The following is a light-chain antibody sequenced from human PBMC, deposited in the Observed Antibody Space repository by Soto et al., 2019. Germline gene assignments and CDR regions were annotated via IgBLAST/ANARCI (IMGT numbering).Light chain of an antibody. Sequence: DIQITQSPSPLSASVGDRVTITCRASQTISTYLNWYQQKPVKAPKLLIYGASSLQSGVPSRFSGSGSGTDFTLTISSLQPEDFGPYYCQQSFSTPRTFGQGTKVDIK. CDR2: GAS. V-gene: IGKV1-39*01. J-gene: IGKJ1*01. CDR1: QTISTY. CDR3: QQSFSTPRT.